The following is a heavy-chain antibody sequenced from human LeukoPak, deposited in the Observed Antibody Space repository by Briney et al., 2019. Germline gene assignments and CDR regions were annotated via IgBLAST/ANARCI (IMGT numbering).Heavy chain of an antibody. CDR2: MNPNSGNT. CDR3: ARGRMVRGVTWWFDP. Sequence: GASVKVSCKASGYTFTSYDINWVRQATGQGLEWMGWMNPNSGNTGYAQKFQGRVTMTRNTSISTAYMELNSLRSEDTAVYYCARGRMVRGVTWWFDPWGQGTLVTVSS. V-gene: IGHV1-8*01. D-gene: IGHD3-10*01. J-gene: IGHJ5*02. CDR1: GYTFTSYD.